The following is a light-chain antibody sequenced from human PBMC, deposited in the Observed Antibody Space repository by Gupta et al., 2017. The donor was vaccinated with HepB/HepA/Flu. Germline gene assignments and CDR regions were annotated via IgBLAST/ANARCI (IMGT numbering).Light chain of an antibody. Sequence: DIQMTQSPSSVSASVGDRVTITCRASQGISTWLAWYHQSQGKAPKLLIYAASSLQSGVPSRFSGTGSGTDFSLTISSLQPEDFGTYYCQQAKSFPRTFGPGTKVDIK. CDR1: QGISTW. CDR2: AAS. CDR3: QQAKSFPRT. J-gene: IGKJ3*01. V-gene: IGKV1D-12*01.